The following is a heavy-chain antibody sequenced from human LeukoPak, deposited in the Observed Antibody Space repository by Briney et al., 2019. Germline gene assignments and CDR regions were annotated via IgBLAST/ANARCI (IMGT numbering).Heavy chain of an antibody. V-gene: IGHV1-24*01. Sequence: GASVKVSCKVSGYTITELSMHWVRQAPGKGHEWMGGFDPEDGETIYAQKFQGRVTMTEDTSTDTAYMELSSLRSEDTAVYYCARGSYGSGSLGFDPWGQGTLVTVSS. CDR2: FDPEDGET. D-gene: IGHD3-10*01. J-gene: IGHJ5*02. CDR3: ARGSYGSGSLGFDP. CDR1: GYTITELS.